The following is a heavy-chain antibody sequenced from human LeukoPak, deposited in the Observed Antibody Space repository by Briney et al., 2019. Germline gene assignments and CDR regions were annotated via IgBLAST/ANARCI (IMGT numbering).Heavy chain of an antibody. CDR2: IYYSGST. Sequence: NSSETLSLTCTVSGGSISRYYWSWTRHPPGKGLEWIGQIYYSGSTNHNPSLRSRVTISVDTSKNQFSLKLSSVTAADTAVYYCARGKYQLDYWGQGTLVTVSS. V-gene: IGHV4-59*08. CDR3: ARGKYQLDY. D-gene: IGHD2-2*01. J-gene: IGHJ4*02. CDR1: GGSISRYY.